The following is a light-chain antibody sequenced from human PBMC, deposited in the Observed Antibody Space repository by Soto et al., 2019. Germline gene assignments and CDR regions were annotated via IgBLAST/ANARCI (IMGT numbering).Light chain of an antibody. CDR2: DAS. Sequence: EIVMTQSPSTLSVSPGERATLSCRASQSVSSYLAWYQQKPGQAPSLLIYDASTRATSVPARFSGTGSGTEFTLTISSLQSEDFAVYYWQHYNNWPLTFGGGTKVEIK. J-gene: IGKJ4*01. CDR1: QSVSSY. CDR3: QHYNNWPLT. V-gene: IGKV3-15*01.